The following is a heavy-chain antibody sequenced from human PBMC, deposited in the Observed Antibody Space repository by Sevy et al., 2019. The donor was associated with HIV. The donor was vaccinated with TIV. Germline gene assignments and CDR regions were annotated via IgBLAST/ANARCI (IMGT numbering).Heavy chain of an antibody. CDR3: ARGLKVLWFGELSLVGYGMDV. J-gene: IGHJ6*02. CDR1: GFTFSSYA. CDR2: ISYDGSNK. Sequence: GGSLRLSCAASGFTFSSYAMHWVRQAPGKGLEWVAVISYDGSNKYYADSVKGRFTISRDNSKNTLYLQMNSLRAEDTPVYYCARGLKVLWFGELSLVGYGMDVWGQGTTVTVSS. V-gene: IGHV3-30-3*01. D-gene: IGHD3-10*01.